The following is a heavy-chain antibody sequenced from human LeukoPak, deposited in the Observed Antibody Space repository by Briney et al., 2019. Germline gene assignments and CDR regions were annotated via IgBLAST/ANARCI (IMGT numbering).Heavy chain of an antibody. D-gene: IGHD1-26*01. Sequence: ASVKVSSKASGGTFSSYAISWVRQAPGQGLDWMGGIIPIFGTANYAQKFQGRVTITADESTSTAYVELSSLRSEDTAVYYCARDGGVGATIWFDPWGQGTLVTVSS. CDR2: IIPIFGTA. CDR3: ARDGGVGATIWFDP. CDR1: GGTFSSYA. J-gene: IGHJ5*02. V-gene: IGHV1-69*01.